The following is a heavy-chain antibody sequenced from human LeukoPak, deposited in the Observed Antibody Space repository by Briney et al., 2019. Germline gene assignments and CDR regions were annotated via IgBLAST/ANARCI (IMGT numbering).Heavy chain of an antibody. V-gene: IGHV4-34*01. CDR1: GGSFSGYY. CDR2: MSHTGAT. J-gene: IGHJ6*02. CDR3: ARGLHYNILTGGMDV. D-gene: IGHD3-9*01. Sequence: SETLSLNCAVFGGSFSGYYWSWIRQSPEKGLEWIGEMSHTGATNYNPSLKSRVTVSVDTSKKQFSLNLRSVTAADTAVYYCARGLHYNILTGGMDVWGQGTTVIVSS.